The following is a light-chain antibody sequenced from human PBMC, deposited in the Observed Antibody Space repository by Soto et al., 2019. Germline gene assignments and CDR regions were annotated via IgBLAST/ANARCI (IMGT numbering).Light chain of an antibody. CDR1: QSVNSR. Sequence: EIVMTQSPATLSVSPGERATLSCRASQSVNSRVAWYQQKPGQTPRLLIYDASTRATGIPTRFSGSGSGTDFNLTISSLQSEDFAVYYCQQYNNWPWTFGQGSKVDIK. J-gene: IGKJ1*01. CDR2: DAS. V-gene: IGKV3-15*01. CDR3: QQYNNWPWT.